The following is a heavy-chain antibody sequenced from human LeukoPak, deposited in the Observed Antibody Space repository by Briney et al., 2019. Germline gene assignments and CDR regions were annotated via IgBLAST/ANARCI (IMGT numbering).Heavy chain of an antibody. CDR1: GGSVSSGSYY. J-gene: IGHJ3*02. CDR2: IYYSGST. D-gene: IGHD3-9*01. V-gene: IGHV4-61*01. CDR3: ARDSVDNYDILTGYDACDI. Sequence: SETLSLTCTVSGGSVSSGSYYWSWIRQPPGTGLEWIGYIYYSGSTNYNPSLKSRVTISVDTSKNQFSLKLSSVAAADTAVYYCARDSVDNYDILTGYDACDIWGQGTMVSVSS.